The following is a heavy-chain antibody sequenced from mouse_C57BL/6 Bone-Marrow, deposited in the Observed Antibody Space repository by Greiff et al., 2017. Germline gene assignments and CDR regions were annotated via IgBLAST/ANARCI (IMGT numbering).Heavy chain of an antibody. CDR2: INPSNGGT. V-gene: IGHV1-53*01. CDR1: GYTFTSYW. CDR3: ALYYYGSDWYFDV. J-gene: IGHJ1*03. D-gene: IGHD1-1*01. Sequence: QVQLQQPGTELVKPGASVKLSCKASGYTFTSYWMHWVKQRPGQGLEWIGNINPSNGGTNYNEPLKNKATLTVDKSSSTAYMQLSSLTSEDSAVYYCALYYYGSDWYFDVWGTGTTVTVSS.